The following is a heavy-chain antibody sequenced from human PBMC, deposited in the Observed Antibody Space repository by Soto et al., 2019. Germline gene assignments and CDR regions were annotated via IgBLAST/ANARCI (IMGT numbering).Heavy chain of an antibody. CDR1: GYTFSSYA. V-gene: IGHV1-3*01. D-gene: IGHD7-27*01. Sequence: ASVKVSCNASGYTFSSYAMHWVRQAPGQRLEGMGWINAGSGNTKSSQKFQGRVTISRDTSASTAYMELTSLRSADTAVYYCDRDTGDETFDIWGQGTLVTVSS. CDR3: DRDTGDETFDI. J-gene: IGHJ4*02. CDR2: INAGSGNT.